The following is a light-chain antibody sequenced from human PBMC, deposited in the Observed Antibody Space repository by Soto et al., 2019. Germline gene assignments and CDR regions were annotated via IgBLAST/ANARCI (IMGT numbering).Light chain of an antibody. CDR2: DAS. J-gene: IGKJ5*01. Sequence: EIVLTQSPGTLSLSPGERATLSCRASQSVDSSYLAWYQQKPGQAPRLLIYDASARATGIPDRFSGSGSGTDFTLTISRLEPEDFAVYYCQQYGSSPITFGQGTRLEMK. CDR3: QQYGSSPIT. V-gene: IGKV3-20*01. CDR1: QSVDSSY.